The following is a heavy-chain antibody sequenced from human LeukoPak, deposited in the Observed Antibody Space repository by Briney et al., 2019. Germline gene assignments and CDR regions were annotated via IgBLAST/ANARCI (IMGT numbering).Heavy chain of an antibody. CDR2: ISTTAGST. CDR3: VKGGIQAVGNVY. V-gene: IGHV3-64D*06. D-gene: IGHD5-18*01. J-gene: IGHJ4*02. CDR1: GFAFSNYA. Sequence: GGSLRLSCSASGFAFSNYAMHWVRQSPGKGPEYVSAISTTAGSTYYADSVKGRFTISRDNSKNTLYLQMSSLTAEATAVYYYVKGGIQAVGNVYWGQGTLVTVSS.